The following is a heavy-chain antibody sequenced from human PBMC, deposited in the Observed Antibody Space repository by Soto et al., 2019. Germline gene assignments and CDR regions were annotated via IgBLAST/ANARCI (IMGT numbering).Heavy chain of an antibody. J-gene: IGHJ6*02. CDR2: IKPETGGT. D-gene: IGHD2-2*01. Sequence: QVQLVQSGADVKTPWASVRVSCKASGYTFTGYYVHWVRAAPGQGLEWMGWIKPETGGTGYAQTCQGMVTLSSDTSINTADLELSRLRFDDAAVYFVARVRYQVISDGMDVWVQVATCTFS. CDR1: GYTFTGYY. CDR3: ARVRYQVISDGMDV. V-gene: IGHV1-2*02.